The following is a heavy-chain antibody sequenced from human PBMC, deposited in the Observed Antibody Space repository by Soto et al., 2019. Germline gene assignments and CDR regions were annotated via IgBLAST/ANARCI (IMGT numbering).Heavy chain of an antibody. Sequence: GGSLRLSCAASGFTFSSYAMSWVRQAPGKGLEWVSAISGSGGSTYYADSVKGRFTISRDNSKNTLYLQMNSLRAEDTAVYYCAKDTYYYDSSGYYYDYWGQGTLVTVS. CDR2: ISGSGGST. D-gene: IGHD3-22*01. CDR1: GFTFSSYA. J-gene: IGHJ4*02. CDR3: AKDTYYYDSSGYYYDY. V-gene: IGHV3-23*01.